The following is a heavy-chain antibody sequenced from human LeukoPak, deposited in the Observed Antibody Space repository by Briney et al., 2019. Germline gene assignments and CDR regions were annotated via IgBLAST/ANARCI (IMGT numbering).Heavy chain of an antibody. Sequence: GGTLRLSCAASGFTFTSYPMSWVRHAPGKGLEWGSAISGSGGSTSYADSAKGRFTISRDNSKNTLYLQMNSLRAEDTAVYYCAKDTLPLYGSGSYYNSYFDYWGQGTLVTVSS. V-gene: IGHV3-23*01. CDR3: AKDTLPLYGSGSYYNSYFDY. D-gene: IGHD3-10*01. J-gene: IGHJ4*02. CDR2: ISGSGGST. CDR1: GFTFTSYP.